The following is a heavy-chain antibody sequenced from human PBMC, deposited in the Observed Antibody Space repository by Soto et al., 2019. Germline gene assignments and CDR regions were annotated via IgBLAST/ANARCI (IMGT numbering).Heavy chain of an antibody. J-gene: IGHJ5*02. CDR2: IFYSGST. V-gene: IGHV4-30-4*01. CDR3: ARVVVLVPADKYIWFDP. Sequence: SSETLSLTCTVSGGSVSSGDYYWSWIRQSPGKGLEWIGYIFYSGSTYYNPSLKSRVTISVDTSKNQFSLKLSSVTAADTAVYYCARVVVLVPADKYIWFDPWGRGTLVTVSS. D-gene: IGHD2-2*01. CDR1: GGSVSSGDYY.